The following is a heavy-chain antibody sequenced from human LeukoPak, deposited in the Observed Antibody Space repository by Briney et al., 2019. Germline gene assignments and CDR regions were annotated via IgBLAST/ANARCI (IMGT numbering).Heavy chain of an antibody. D-gene: IGHD3-22*01. CDR3: ARDRAYYYDSSGYLGY. Sequence: GGSLRLSCAASEFSVGSNYMTCVRQAPGKGLEWVSLIYSGGSTYYADSVTGRFTISRDNSKNTLYLQMNSLRAEDTAVYYCARDRAYYYDSSGYLGYWGQGTLVTVSS. CDR2: IYSGGST. V-gene: IGHV3-66*01. CDR1: EFSVGSNY. J-gene: IGHJ4*02.